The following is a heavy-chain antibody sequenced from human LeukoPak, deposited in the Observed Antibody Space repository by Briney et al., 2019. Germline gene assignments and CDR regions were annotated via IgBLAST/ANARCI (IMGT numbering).Heavy chain of an antibody. V-gene: IGHV3-48*04. CDR1: GFTFSSYT. CDR2: ISTSGNTI. CDR3: ARVRGIRTDH. J-gene: IGHJ4*02. Sequence: GGSLRLSCAASGFTFSSYTMNWVRQAPGKGLEWVSYISTSGNTIYYADSVKGRFTISRDNAKNSLYLQMNSLRAEDTAVYYCARVRGIRTDHWGQGTLVTVSS. D-gene: IGHD1-1*01.